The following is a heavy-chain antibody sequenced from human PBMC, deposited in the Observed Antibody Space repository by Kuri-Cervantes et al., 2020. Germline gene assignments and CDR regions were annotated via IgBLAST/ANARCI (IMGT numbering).Heavy chain of an antibody. V-gene: IGHV4-31*01. CDR1: GGSISSSSYY. CDR2: IYYSGST. D-gene: IGHD3-22*01. Sequence: SETLSLTCTVFGGSISSSSYYWGWIRQHPGKGLEWIGYIYYSGSTYYNPSLKSLVTISVDTSKNQFSLKLSSVTAADTAVYYCARDYYDSSGYEGEWGQGTLVTVSS. J-gene: IGHJ4*02. CDR3: ARDYYDSSGYEGE.